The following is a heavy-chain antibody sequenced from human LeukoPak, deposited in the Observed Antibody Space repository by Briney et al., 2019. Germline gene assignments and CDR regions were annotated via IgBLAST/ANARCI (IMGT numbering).Heavy chain of an antibody. CDR1: GYTFTSYG. CDR3: ASAVSGESSSWYNY. Sequence: ASVKVSCKASGYTFTSYGISWVRQAPGQGLEWMGWINPNSGGTNYAQKFQGRVTMTRDTSISTAYMELSRLRSDDTAVYYCASAVSGESSSWYNYWGQGTLVTVSS. V-gene: IGHV1-2*02. CDR2: INPNSGGT. D-gene: IGHD6-13*01. J-gene: IGHJ4*02.